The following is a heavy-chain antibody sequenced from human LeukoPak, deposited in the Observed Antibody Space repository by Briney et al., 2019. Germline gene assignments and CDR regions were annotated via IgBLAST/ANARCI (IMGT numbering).Heavy chain of an antibody. V-gene: IGHV1-2*02. CDR3: ARFSGSSNFDY. CDR1: GYTFSGYF. CDR2: IYPNSGGT. J-gene: IGHJ4*02. Sequence: ASVKVSCRASGYTFSGYFMHWVRQAPGQGLEWMGWIYPNSGGTKYARKFQGRVTMTRDTSISTIYMELSSLRSDDTAVYYCARFSGSSNFDYWGQGTLVTVPS. D-gene: IGHD1-26*01.